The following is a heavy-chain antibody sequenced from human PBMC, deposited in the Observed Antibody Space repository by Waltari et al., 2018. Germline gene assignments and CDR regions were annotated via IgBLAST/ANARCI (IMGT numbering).Heavy chain of an antibody. V-gene: IGHV3-21*03. CDR1: GFTIRNFG. CDR3: VRALTTPNDY. J-gene: IGHJ4*02. CDR2: TTDGNAYL. Sequence: VQLVESGGGLVKPGGSLRLSCAVSGFTIRNFGMSWVRQAPGKGLEWVATTTDGNAYLYYADSVRCRFTVSTDNAKSSLYLQMNNLRAEDTGVYYCVRALTTPNDYWGRGTLVTVSS. D-gene: IGHD4-17*01.